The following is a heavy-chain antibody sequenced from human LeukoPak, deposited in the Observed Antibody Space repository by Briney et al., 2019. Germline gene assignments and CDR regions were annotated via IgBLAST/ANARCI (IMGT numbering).Heavy chain of an antibody. Sequence: GASVTVSCKASGYTFTGYYMHWVRQAPGQGLEWMGIINPSGGSTSYAQKFQGRVTMTRDMSTSTVYMELSSLRSEDTAVYYCARAYVEMATISPFDYWGQGTLVIVSS. CDR1: GYTFTGYY. V-gene: IGHV1-46*01. CDR2: INPSGGST. D-gene: IGHD5-24*01. J-gene: IGHJ4*02. CDR3: ARAYVEMATISPFDY.